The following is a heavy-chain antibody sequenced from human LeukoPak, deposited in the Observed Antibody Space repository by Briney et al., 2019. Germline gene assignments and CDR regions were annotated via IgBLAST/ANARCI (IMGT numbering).Heavy chain of an antibody. CDR1: GFTFSEYS. CDR3: ARDDYSKTSGGTRD. Sequence: GGSLRLSCAASGFTFSEYSMNWVRQAPGKGLEWVSFISTSSSHIYYGDSVKGRFTISRDNARNSVSLQMNSLRAEDTAVYYCARDDYSKTSGGTRDWGQGTLVTVST. D-gene: IGHD6-13*01. J-gene: IGHJ4*02. V-gene: IGHV3-21*01. CDR2: ISTSSSHI.